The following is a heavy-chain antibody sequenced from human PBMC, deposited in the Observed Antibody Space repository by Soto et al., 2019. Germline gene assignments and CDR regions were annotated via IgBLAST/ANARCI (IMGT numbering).Heavy chain of an antibody. D-gene: IGHD3-16*02. J-gene: IGHJ4*02. CDR2: IWYDGSNK. CDR1: GFTFSSYG. V-gene: IGHV3-33*01. Sequence: GGSLRLSCAASGFTFSSYGMHWVRQAPGKGLEWVAVIWYDGSNKYYADSVKGRFTISRDNSKNTLYLQMNSLRAEDTAVYYCARDAPGGVIVSDVDYWGQGTLVTVSS. CDR3: ARDAPGGVIVSDVDY.